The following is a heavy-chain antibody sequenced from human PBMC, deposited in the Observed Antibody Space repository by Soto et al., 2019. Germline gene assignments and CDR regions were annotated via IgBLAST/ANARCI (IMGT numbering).Heavy chain of an antibody. CDR3: ATGVVVPSFPNWLDT. Sequence: VQFVQSGAELKKPGSSVRVSCRASGGTIKTYTLSWVRQAPGQGLEWMGAFIPSFPAPNFAQRFKGRLTLTADESTNTGFMELSGLRPEDTALYFCATGVVVPSFPNWLDTWGQGTHVIVSS. D-gene: IGHD2-15*01. CDR2: FIPSFPAP. CDR1: GGTIKTYT. V-gene: IGHV1-69*12. J-gene: IGHJ5*02.